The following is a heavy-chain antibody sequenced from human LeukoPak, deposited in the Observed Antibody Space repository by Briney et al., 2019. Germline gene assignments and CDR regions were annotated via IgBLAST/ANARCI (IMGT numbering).Heavy chain of an antibody. V-gene: IGHV1-2*02. D-gene: IGHD5-24*01. CDR1: GYTFTDYF. J-gene: IGHJ5*01. CDR3: ARTPRNGHIES. CDR2: INPNSGGT. Sequence: ASVKVSCKASGYTFTDYFMHWVRQAPGQGLEWMGWINPNSGGTNYAHKFQGRVTMTRNTSISTAYMDLSSLRSEDTAVYYCARTPRNGHIESWGQGTLVTVSS.